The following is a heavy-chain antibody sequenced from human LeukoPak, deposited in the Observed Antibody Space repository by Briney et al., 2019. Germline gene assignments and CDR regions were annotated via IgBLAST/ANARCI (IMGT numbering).Heavy chain of an antibody. Sequence: GGSLRLSCAASGFTFSDYGMHWVRQAPGKGLEWVACIRHDGSNKNYADSVKGRFTMSRDSSKNTLFLQMNSLRAEDTAVYYCARDGGNYYDSSGYYPTDAFDIWGQGTMVTVSS. CDR2: IRHDGSNK. CDR1: GFTFSDYG. D-gene: IGHD3-22*01. J-gene: IGHJ3*02. CDR3: ARDGGNYYDSSGYYPTDAFDI. V-gene: IGHV3-30*02.